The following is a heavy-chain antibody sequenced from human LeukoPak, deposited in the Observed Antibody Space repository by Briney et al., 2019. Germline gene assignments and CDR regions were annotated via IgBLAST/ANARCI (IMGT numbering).Heavy chain of an antibody. J-gene: IGHJ5*02. V-gene: IGHV3-53*01. D-gene: IGHD3-3*01. CDR2: IYSGGNT. CDR1: GFTVTNNY. CDR3: ARVLMYYDFWSGYSPVWFDP. Sequence: GGSLRLSCAVSGFTVTNNYMSWVRQAPGKGLEWISVIYSGGNTYYAESVKGRFTISRDNSKNTLYLQMNSLRAEDTAVYYCARVLMYYDFWSGYSPVWFDPWGQGTLVTVSS.